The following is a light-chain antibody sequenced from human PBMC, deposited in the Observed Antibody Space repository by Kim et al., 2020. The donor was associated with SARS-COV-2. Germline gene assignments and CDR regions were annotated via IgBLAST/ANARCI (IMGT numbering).Light chain of an antibody. V-gene: IGKV1-17*01. CDR1: QDIRND. CDR3: LQHNTYPIT. J-gene: IGKJ5*01. CDR2: GAS. Sequence: DIQMTQSPSSLSASVGDRVTITCRASQDIRNDLGWYQQNPGRAPKRLIYGASSLQSGVPSRFRGSGSGTEFTLTISSVQPEDFATYFCLQHNTYPITFGQGTRLEIK.